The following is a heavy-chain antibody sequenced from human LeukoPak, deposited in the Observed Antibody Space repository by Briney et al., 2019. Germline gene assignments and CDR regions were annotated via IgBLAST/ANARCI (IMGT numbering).Heavy chain of an antibody. V-gene: IGHV3-23*01. CDR2: ISGSGGST. CDR1: GFTFSSYG. J-gene: IGHJ6*03. D-gene: IGHD6-19*01. Sequence: GGTLRLSCAASGFTFSSYGMSWVRQAPGKGLEWVSAISGSGGSTYYADSVKGRFTISRDNSKNTLYLQMNSLRAEDTAVYYCAKDLHSSGWYYYYYYMDVWGKGTTVTVSS. CDR3: AKDLHSSGWYYYYYYMDV.